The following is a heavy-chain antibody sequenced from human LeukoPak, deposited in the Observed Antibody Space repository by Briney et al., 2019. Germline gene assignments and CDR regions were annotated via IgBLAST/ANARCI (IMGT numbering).Heavy chain of an antibody. CDR2: INAGNGNT. V-gene: IGHV1-3*01. Sequence: ASVKVSCKASGYTFTSYAMHWVRQAPGQRLEWMGWINAGNGNTKYSQKFQGRVTITRDTSASTAYMGLSSLRSEDTAVYYCARDHYDSSGYYWWGQGTLVTVSS. CDR1: GYTFTSYA. CDR3: ARDHYDSSGYYW. D-gene: IGHD3-22*01. J-gene: IGHJ4*02.